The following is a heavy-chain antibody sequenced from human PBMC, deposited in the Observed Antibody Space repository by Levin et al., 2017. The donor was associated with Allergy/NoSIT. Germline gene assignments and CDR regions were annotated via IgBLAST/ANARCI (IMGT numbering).Heavy chain of an antibody. D-gene: IGHD6-13*01. Sequence: ASVKVSCKASGYTFTSYGISWVRQAPGQGLEWMGWISAYNGNTNYAQKLQGRVTMTTDTSTSTAYMELRSLRSDDTAVYYCARTIKGAAARGGWFDPWGQGTLVTVSS. CDR3: ARTIKGAAARGGWFDP. CDR2: ISAYNGNT. V-gene: IGHV1-18*01. CDR1: GYTFTSYG. J-gene: IGHJ5*02.